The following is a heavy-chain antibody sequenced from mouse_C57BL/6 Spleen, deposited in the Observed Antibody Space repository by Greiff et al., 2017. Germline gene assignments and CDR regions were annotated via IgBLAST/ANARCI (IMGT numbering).Heavy chain of an antibody. V-gene: IGHV1-63*01. D-gene: IGHD2-12*01. CDR2: IYPGGGYT. Sequence: QVQLKESGAELVRPGTSVKMSCKASGYTFTNYWIGWAKQRPGHGLEWIGDIYPGGGYTNYNEKFKGKATLTADKSSSTAYMQFSSLTSEDSAIYYCAAYDGAWFAYWGQGTLVTVSA. J-gene: IGHJ3*01. CDR1: GYTFTNYW. CDR3: AAYDGAWFAY.